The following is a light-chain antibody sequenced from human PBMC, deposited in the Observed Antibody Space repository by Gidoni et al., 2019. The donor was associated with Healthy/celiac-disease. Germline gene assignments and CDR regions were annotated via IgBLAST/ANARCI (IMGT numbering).Light chain of an antibody. CDR3: QQYNNWPRT. V-gene: IGKV3-15*01. CDR2: GAS. J-gene: IGKJ1*01. Sequence: EIVMTQSPATLPVSPGERATRSCRASQGVSSNLAWYQQKPGQAPRLLIYGASTRATGIPARFSGSGSGTEFTLTISSLQSEDFAVYYCQQYNNWPRTFGQGTKVEIK. CDR1: QGVSSN.